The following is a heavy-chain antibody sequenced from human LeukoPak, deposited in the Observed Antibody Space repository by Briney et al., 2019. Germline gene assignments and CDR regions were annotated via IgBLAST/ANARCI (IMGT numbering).Heavy chain of an antibody. CDR3: ARSRPTRGDYYYYMDV. CDR1: GGSFRGYY. CDR2: INHSGST. D-gene: IGHD3-10*01. V-gene: IGHV4-34*01. Sequence: SETLSLTCAGYGGSFRGYYWSWIRQPPGKGLEWIGEINHSGSTNYNPSLKSRVTISVDTSKNQFSLKLSSVTAADTAVYYCARSRPTRGDYYYYMDVWGKGTTVTVSS. J-gene: IGHJ6*03.